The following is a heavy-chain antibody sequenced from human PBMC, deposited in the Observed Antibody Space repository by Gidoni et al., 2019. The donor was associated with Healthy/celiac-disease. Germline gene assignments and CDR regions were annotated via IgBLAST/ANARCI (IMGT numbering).Heavy chain of an antibody. J-gene: IGHJ4*02. CDR2: INHSGST. V-gene: IGHV4-34*01. Sequence: QVQLQQWGAGLVKPSETLSLTCAVYGGSFSGYYWSWIRQPPGNGLEWIGEINHSGSTNYNPSLKSRVTISVDTSKNQFSLKLSSVTAEDTAVYYCARADDYGDSSFDYWGQGTLVTVSS. CDR3: ARADDYGDSSFDY. D-gene: IGHD4-17*01. CDR1: GGSFSGYY.